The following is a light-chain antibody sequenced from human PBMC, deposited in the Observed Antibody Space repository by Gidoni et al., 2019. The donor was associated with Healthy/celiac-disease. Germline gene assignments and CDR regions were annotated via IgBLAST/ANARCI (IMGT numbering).Light chain of an antibody. J-gene: IGKJ2*01. CDR1: QSVSSSY. V-gene: IGKV3-20*01. CDR2: GAS. Sequence: EIVLTPSPGTLSLSPGERATLSCRASQSVSSSYLAWYQQKPGQAPRLLIYGASSRATGIPDRFSGSGSGTDFTLTISRLEPEEFAVYYCQQYGRSPRTFGQGTKLEIK. CDR3: QQYGRSPRT.